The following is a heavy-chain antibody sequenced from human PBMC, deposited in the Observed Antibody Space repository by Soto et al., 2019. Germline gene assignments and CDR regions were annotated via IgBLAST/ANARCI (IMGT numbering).Heavy chain of an antibody. CDR3: AREYSLAVLAPGY. D-gene: IGHD2-8*02. V-gene: IGHV3-30-3*01. Sequence: GGSLGLSCAASGFTFSSYAVHWVRQAPGKGLEWVAVISYDGSNKYYADSVKGRFTVSRDNSKNTLYLQMSSLRAEDTAVYYCAREYSLAVLAPGYWGQGTLVTVSS. CDR1: GFTFSSYA. CDR2: ISYDGSNK. J-gene: IGHJ4*02.